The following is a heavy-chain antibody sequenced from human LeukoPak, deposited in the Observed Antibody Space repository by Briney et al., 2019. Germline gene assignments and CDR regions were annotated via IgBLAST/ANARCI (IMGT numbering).Heavy chain of an antibody. CDR2: ISWNSGSI. CDR3: AREGYSAVAGSFFDY. D-gene: IGHD6-19*01. Sequence: QPGRSLRLSCAASGFTFDDHAMHWVRQAPGKGLEWVSGISWNSGSIGYADSVKGRFTISRDNAKNSLYLQMNSLRAEDTAVYYCAREGYSAVAGSFFDYWGQGTLVTVSS. CDR1: GFTFDDHA. J-gene: IGHJ4*02. V-gene: IGHV3-9*01.